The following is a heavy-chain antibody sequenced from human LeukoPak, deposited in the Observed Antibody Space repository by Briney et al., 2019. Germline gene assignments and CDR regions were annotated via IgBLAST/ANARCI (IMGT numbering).Heavy chain of an antibody. CDR3: ATIKRGNTFGYFDF. V-gene: IGHV4-59*11. CDR2: MLDTVTT. D-gene: IGHD5-18*01. CDR1: GASMNTHY. J-gene: IGHJ4*02. Sequence: SETLSLTCAVSGASMNTHYWSWIRQPPGKGLEWIGYMLDTVTTKDNPSLKRRFTLSADTSKNQFSLRLTSVTAADTAVYYCATIKRGNTFGYFDFWGQGIPVTVSS.